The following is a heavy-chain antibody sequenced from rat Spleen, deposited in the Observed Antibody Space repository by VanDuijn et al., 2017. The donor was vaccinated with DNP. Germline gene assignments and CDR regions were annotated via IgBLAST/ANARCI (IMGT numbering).Heavy chain of an antibody. CDR1: GFTFSDYI. V-gene: IGHV5-7*01. CDR2: ISYDGYST. CDR3: ARITPYYFDY. Sequence: EVQLVESGGGLVQPGRSLKLSCAASGFTFSDYIMAWVRQAPKKGLEWVATISYDGYSTYYRDSVKGRFTISRDNAKSTLYLQMNSLRSEDMATYYCARITPYYFDYWGQGVMVTVSS. D-gene: IGHD1-10*01. J-gene: IGHJ2*01.